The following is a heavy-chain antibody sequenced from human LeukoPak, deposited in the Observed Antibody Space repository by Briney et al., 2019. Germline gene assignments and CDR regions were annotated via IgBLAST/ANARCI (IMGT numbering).Heavy chain of an antibody. J-gene: IGHJ6*02. CDR3: AKSLEWSVYYYGMDV. CDR1: GFTFDDYA. D-gene: IGHD3-3*01. CDR2: ISWNSGSI. Sequence: GGSLRLSCAASGFTFDDYAMHWVRHAPGKGLEWVSGISWNSGSIGYADSVKGRFTISRDNAKNSLYLQMNSLRAEDTALYYCAKSLEWSVYYYGMDVWGQGTTVTVSS. V-gene: IGHV3-9*01.